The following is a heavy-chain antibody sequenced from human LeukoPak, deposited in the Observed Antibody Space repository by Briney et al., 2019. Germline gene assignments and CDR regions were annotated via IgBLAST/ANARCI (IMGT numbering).Heavy chain of an antibody. D-gene: IGHD6-13*01. CDR2: IYTSGST. Sequence: SETLSLTCTVSGGSISSGAYWGWVRQPPGKGLEWIGRIYTSGSTNYNPSLKSRVTISVDTSKNQFSLKLSSVTAADTAVYYCARESADYSSSWFGSYWGQGTLVTVSS. CDR3: ARESADYSSSWFGSY. J-gene: IGHJ4*02. CDR1: GGSISSGAY. V-gene: IGHV4-38-2*02.